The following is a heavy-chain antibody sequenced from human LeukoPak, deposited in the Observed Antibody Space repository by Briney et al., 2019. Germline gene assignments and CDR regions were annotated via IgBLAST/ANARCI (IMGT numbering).Heavy chain of an antibody. CDR2: ISWNSGSI. J-gene: IGHJ4*02. CDR3: AKALLAALDY. Sequence: GGSLRLSYAASGFTFDDYAMHWVRQAPGKGLEWVSGISWNSGSIGYADSVKGRFTISRDNAKNSLYLQMNSLRAEDTALYYCAKALLAALDYWGQGTLVTVSS. CDR1: GFTFDDYA. V-gene: IGHV3-9*01. D-gene: IGHD6-13*01.